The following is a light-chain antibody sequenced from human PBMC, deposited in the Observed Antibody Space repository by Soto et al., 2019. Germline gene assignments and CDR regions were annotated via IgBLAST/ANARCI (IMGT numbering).Light chain of an antibody. V-gene: IGKV1-5*03. CDR1: QSINSW. CDR2: KAS. J-gene: IGKJ4*01. Sequence: DIQMTQSPSTLSAPVGDRVTITCRASQSINSWLAWYQQKPGKAPKLLIYKASSLQNGVSSRFSGSGSGTEFTLTIRGLQPEDFATYYCQQYHIFPLAFGGGTKVEIK. CDR3: QQYHIFPLA.